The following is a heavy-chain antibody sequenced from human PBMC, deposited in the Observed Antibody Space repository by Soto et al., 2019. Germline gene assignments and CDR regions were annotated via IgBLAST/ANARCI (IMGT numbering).Heavy chain of an antibody. V-gene: IGHV1-69*04. D-gene: IGHD3-22*01. CDR2: IIPILGIA. CDR3: ARDPTYYYDSSGYSPGH. CDR1: GGTYSSST. Sequence: SVEVTCTASGGTYSSSTIRWVRQAPGQGLEWMGRIIPILGIANYAQKFQGRVTITADKSTSTAYMELSSLRSEDTAVYYCARDPTYYYDSSGYSPGHWGQGTLVTVS. J-gene: IGHJ4*02.